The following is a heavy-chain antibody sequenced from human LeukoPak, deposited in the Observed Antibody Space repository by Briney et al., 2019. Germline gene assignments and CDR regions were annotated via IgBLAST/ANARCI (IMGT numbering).Heavy chain of an antibody. CDR3: AKHESSGYEGEGALLI. CDR1: GFTFDDYA. D-gene: IGHD3-22*01. J-gene: IGHJ3*02. Sequence: GGSLRLSCAASGFTFDDYAMHWVRQAPGKGLNWVSLISGDGGTTYYADSVKGRFTISRDNSKNSLYLQRNSLRNEDTALYYCAKHESSGYEGEGALLIWGQGTMVTVSS. V-gene: IGHV3-43*02. CDR2: ISGDGGTT.